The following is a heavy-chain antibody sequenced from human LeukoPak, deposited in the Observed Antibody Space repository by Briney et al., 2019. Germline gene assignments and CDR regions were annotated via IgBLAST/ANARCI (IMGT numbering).Heavy chain of an antibody. J-gene: IGHJ4*02. V-gene: IGHV5-51*01. Sequence: GGALQISFKGAGCGFTSYWIGWGRRLPGKGVEWRGIIYPSDSDTRYSPSFQGQVTISANKSISTAYLQWSSLKASDTAMYYCAASLAVAAHFDYWGQGTLVTVSS. CDR1: GCGFTSYW. CDR2: IYPSDSDT. D-gene: IGHD6-19*01. CDR3: AASLAVAAHFDY.